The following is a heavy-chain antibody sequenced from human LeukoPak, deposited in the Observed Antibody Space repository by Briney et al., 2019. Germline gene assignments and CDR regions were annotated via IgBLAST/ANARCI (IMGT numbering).Heavy chain of an antibody. D-gene: IGHD3-22*01. CDR2: IYTSGST. CDR1: GGSISSSTYY. Sequence: PSETLSLTCTVSGGSISSSTYYWGWIRQPAGKGLEWIGRIYTSGSTNYNPSLKSRVTMSVDTSKNQFSLKLSSVTAADTAVYYCARDLDSSGYYSSSGFDYWGQGTLVTVSS. CDR3: ARDLDSSGYYSSSGFDY. J-gene: IGHJ4*02. V-gene: IGHV4-61*02.